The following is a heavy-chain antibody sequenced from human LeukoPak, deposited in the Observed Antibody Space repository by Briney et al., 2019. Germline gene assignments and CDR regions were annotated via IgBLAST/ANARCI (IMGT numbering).Heavy chain of an antibody. D-gene: IGHD4/OR15-4a*01. CDR3: AKTPYGDYSLYMDA. V-gene: IGHV3-9*01. CDR1: GFIFDGYG. J-gene: IGHJ6*03. CDR2: ISWDSGAI. Sequence: GGSLRLSCAASGFIFDGYGMHWVRQAPGKGLEWVSGISWDSGAIGYADSVKGRFTMSRDNAKNSLYLEMNSLRAEDTALYYCAKTPYGDYSLYMDAWGKGTTVTVSS.